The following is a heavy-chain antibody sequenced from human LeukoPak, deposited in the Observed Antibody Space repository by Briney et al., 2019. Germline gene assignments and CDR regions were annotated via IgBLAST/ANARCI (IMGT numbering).Heavy chain of an antibody. CDR2: IIPIFGTA. CDR1: GGTFSSYA. Sequence: SVKVSCKASGGTFSSYAISWVRQAPGQGLEWMGGIIPIFGTANYAQKFQGRVTITADESTSTAYMELSSLRSEDTAVYYCASTYYYDSSGYYYAWWFDPWGQGTLVTVSS. CDR3: ASTYYYDSSGYYYAWWFDP. J-gene: IGHJ5*02. D-gene: IGHD3-22*01. V-gene: IGHV1-69*13.